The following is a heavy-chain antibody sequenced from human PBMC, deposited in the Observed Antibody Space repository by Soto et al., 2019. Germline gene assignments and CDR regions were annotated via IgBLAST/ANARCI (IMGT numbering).Heavy chain of an antibody. J-gene: IGHJ1*01. CDR2: IYHSGST. CDR3: ARDSGGSFFPH. D-gene: IGHD2-15*01. V-gene: IGHV4-4*02. CDR1: GGSISSSNW. Sequence: SETLSLTCAVAGGSISSSNWWSWVRQPPGKGLEWIGEIYHSGSTNYNPSLKSRVTVSVDKSKNQFSLKLSSVTAADTAVYYCARDSGGSFFPHWGQGTLVTVSS.